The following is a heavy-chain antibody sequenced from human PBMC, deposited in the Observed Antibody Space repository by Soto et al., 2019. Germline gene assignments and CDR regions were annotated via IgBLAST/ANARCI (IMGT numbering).Heavy chain of an antibody. V-gene: IGHV4-59*08. CDR3: ARQGFGPLHGLVDV. CDR1: GGSISSYY. Sequence: QVQLQESGPGLVKPSETMSLSCTVSGGSISSYYWSWFRQSPGKRMEWIGYVHHSWGSSYNPSLQSRVAIPLDPSQSQLSLKVTSVTATDTAVYYCARQGFGPLHGLVDVWGQGTTVTVSS. D-gene: IGHD3-10*01. J-gene: IGHJ6*02. CDR2: VHHSWGS.